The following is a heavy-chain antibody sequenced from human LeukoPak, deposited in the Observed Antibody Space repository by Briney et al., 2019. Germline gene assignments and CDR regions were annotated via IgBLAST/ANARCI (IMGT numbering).Heavy chain of an antibody. Sequence: GRSLRLSCAASGFTFSGSAMHWVRQASGKGLEWVGRFRSKADNYATTCAASVRGRFTISRDDSKNTAYLQMNSLKTEDTAVYYCTSGSYQYWGQGTLVTVSS. V-gene: IGHV3-73*01. J-gene: IGHJ4*02. D-gene: IGHD1-26*01. CDR3: TSGSYQY. CDR1: GFTFSGSA. CDR2: FRSKADNYAT.